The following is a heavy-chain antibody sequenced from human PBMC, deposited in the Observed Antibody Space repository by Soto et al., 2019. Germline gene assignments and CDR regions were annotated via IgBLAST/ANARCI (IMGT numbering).Heavy chain of an antibody. J-gene: IGHJ6*02. CDR1: GFTFSSYA. D-gene: IGHD2-2*01. CDR2: ISGSGGST. CDR3: AKDRGVGRYCSSTSCLRGMDV. Sequence: GGSLRLSCAASGFTFSSYAMSWVRQAPGKGLEWVSAISGSGGSTYYADSVKGRFTISRDNSKNTLYLQMNSLRAEDTAVYYCAKDRGVGRYCSSTSCLRGMDVWGQGTTVTVSS. V-gene: IGHV3-23*01.